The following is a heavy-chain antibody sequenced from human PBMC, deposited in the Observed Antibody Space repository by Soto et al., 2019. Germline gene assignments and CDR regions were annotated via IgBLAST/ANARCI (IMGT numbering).Heavy chain of an antibody. CDR3: ARVPLRPPTPYYYYGMDV. J-gene: IGHJ6*02. V-gene: IGHV3-53*01. Sequence: PGGSLRLSCAASGFTVSSNYMSWVRQAPGKGLEWVSVIYSGGSTYYADSVKGRFTISRDNSKNTLYLQMNSLRAEDTAVYYCARVPLRPPTPYYYYGMDVWGQGTTVTVSS. CDR2: IYSGGST. CDR1: GFTVSSNY.